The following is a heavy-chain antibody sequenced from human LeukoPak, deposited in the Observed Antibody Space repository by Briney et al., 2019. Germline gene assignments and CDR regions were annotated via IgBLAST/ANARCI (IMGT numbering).Heavy chain of an antibody. V-gene: IGHV4-38-2*01. Sequence: SETLSLTCAVSGYSISSGYYWGWIRQPPGKGLEWIGSIYHSGSTYYNPSLKSRVTISVDTSKNQFSLKLSSVTAADTAVYYCARVAPIYSSSTSCLPDWFDPWGQGTLVTVSS. CDR1: GYSISSGYY. J-gene: IGHJ5*02. D-gene: IGHD2-2*01. CDR2: IYHSGST. CDR3: ARVAPIYSSSTSCLPDWFDP.